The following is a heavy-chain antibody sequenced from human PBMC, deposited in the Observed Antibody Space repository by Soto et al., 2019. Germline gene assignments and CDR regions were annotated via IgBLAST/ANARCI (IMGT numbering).Heavy chain of an antibody. CDR1: GGTFSSYA. D-gene: IGHD3-22*01. Sequence: SVKVSCKASGGTFSSYAISWVRQAPGQGLEWMGGIIPIFGTANYAQKFQGRVTITADESTSTAYMELSSLRSEDTAVYYCARSSYYYDSSGYYHRWRDAFDIWGQGTMVTVSS. CDR2: IIPIFGTA. J-gene: IGHJ3*02. CDR3: ARSSYYYDSSGYYHRWRDAFDI. V-gene: IGHV1-69*13.